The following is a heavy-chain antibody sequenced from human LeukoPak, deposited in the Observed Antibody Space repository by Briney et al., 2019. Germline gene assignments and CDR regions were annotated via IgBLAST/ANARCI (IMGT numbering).Heavy chain of an antibody. CDR2: IYWDDDK. CDR3: AHYDYGDTPTVDYFDY. CDR1: GFSLSTSGVG. V-gene: IGHV2-5*02. J-gene: IGHJ4*02. D-gene: IGHD4-17*01. Sequence: ESGPTLVNPTQTLTLTCTFSGFSLSTSGVGVSWVRQPPVKALEWLAPIYWDDDKRYNPSLKSRITSTNDTSKNQVVLTMTNMDPVDTATYYCAHYDYGDTPTVDYFDYWGQGTLVTVSS.